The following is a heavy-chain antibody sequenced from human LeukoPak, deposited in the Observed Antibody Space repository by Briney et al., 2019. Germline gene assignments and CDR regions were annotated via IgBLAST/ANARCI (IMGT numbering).Heavy chain of an antibody. CDR2: IKQDKTEK. D-gene: IGHD6-19*01. Sequence: HPGGSLRLSCAASGFTFISYWMSWVRQAPGKGLEWVANIKQDKTEKYYVDSVKGRFTISRDNAKNSLYLQMNSLRAEDTAVYYCARDSGLRSSGWYLRDFDYWGQGTLVTVSS. CDR3: ARDSGLRSSGWYLRDFDY. V-gene: IGHV3-7*01. CDR1: GFTFISYW. J-gene: IGHJ4*02.